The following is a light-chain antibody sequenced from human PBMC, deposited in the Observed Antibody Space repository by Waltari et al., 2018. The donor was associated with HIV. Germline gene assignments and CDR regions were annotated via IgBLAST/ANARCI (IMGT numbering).Light chain of an antibody. V-gene: IGLV3-25*03. CDR3: QSADSSGSYVI. CDR2: QDV. CDR1: ALPKQY. Sequence: SYELTQPPSVSVSPGQTARITCSGDALPKQYAYWYQQKPGQAPVLIIYQDVKRPSGIPERFSGSSSGTTLTLTISGAQAEDEADYYCQSADSSGSYVIFGGGTKLTVL. J-gene: IGLJ2*01.